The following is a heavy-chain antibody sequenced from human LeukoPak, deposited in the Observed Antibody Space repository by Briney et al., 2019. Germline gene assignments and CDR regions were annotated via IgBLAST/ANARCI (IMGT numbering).Heavy chain of an antibody. Sequence: SGRSLRLSCAASGFTFSSYGMHWVRQAPGKGLEWVAVISYDGSNKYYADSVKGRFTISRDNSKNTLYLQMDSLRAEDTAVYYCAKDIRRYNWDNFDYWGQGTLVTVSS. CDR1: GFTFSSYG. D-gene: IGHD1/OR15-1a*01. V-gene: IGHV3-30*18. CDR2: ISYDGSNK. CDR3: AKDIRRYNWDNFDY. J-gene: IGHJ4*02.